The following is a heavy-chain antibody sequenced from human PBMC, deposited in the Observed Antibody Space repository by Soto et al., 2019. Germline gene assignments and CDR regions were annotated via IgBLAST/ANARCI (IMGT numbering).Heavy chain of an antibody. CDR3: KDRVPDGIYSFDY. V-gene: IGHV3-23*01. CDR1: GFTFSNYA. D-gene: IGHD2-15*01. CDR2: ISSGGGSP. J-gene: IGHJ4*02. Sequence: PGGSLRLSCAASGFTFSNYAMSWARQAPGRGLEWVSAISSGGGSPYYADSVKGRFTLSKDKSKKTVYLQMNSLRAEDTAVYYTKDRVPDGIYSFDYWGQGALVTVSS.